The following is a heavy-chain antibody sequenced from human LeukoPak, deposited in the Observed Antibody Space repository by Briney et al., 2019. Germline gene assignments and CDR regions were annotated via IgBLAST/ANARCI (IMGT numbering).Heavy chain of an antibody. Sequence: ASVEVSCKASGYTFTGYYLHWVRQAPGQGLEWMGWLNPNSGGTYYSQKFQGRVTMTRDTSISTAYMELSRLRSDDTAVYYCAREKYQLLYGNWFDPWGQGTLVTVSS. J-gene: IGHJ5*02. V-gene: IGHV1-2*02. D-gene: IGHD2-2*02. CDR1: GYTFTGYY. CDR2: LNPNSGGT. CDR3: AREKYQLLYGNWFDP.